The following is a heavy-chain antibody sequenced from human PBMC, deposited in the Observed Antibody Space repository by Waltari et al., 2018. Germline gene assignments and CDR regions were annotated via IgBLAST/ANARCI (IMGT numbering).Heavy chain of an antibody. CDR3: ARDEAYCSSTSCYRGGDYYYYMDV. D-gene: IGHD2-2*02. CDR1: GGAISSHY. J-gene: IGHJ6*03. V-gene: IGHV4-59*11. Sequence: QVQLQESGPGLVKPSETLSLTCTVSGGAISSHYWNWIRQPPGTGLEWIGYIYYSGSTNYNPSLKSRVTISVDTSKNQFSLKLSSVTAADTAVYYCARDEAYCSSTSCYRGGDYYYYMDVWGKGTTVTVSS. CDR2: IYYSGST.